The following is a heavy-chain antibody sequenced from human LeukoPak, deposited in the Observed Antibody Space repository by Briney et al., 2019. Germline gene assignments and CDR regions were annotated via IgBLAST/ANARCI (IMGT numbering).Heavy chain of an antibody. CDR3: AIEHIVVVTAIAPFDY. D-gene: IGHD2-21*02. CDR2: ISGSGGST. V-gene: IGHV3-23*01. Sequence: GGSLRLSCAASGFTFSSYAMSWVRQAPGKGLEWVSAISGSGGSTYYADSVKGRFTISRDNSKNTLYLQMNSLRAGDTAVYYCAIEHIVVVTAIAPFDYWGQGTLVTVSS. J-gene: IGHJ4*02. CDR1: GFTFSSYA.